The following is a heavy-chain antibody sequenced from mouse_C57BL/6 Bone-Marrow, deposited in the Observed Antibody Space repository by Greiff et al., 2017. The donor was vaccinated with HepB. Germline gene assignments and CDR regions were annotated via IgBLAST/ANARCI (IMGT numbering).Heavy chain of an antibody. Sequence: EVKLVESGGGLVKPGGSLKLSCAASGFTFSSYGMSWVRQTPEKRLEWVATISGGDIYFYYPDSVKGRFTISRDNAKNNLYLQMSSLRSEDTALYYCVREGAYYGNHWYFDVWGAGTSVTVSS. V-gene: IGHV5-9-2*01. D-gene: IGHD2-10*01. CDR1: GFTFSSYG. J-gene: IGHJ1*01. CDR3: VREGAYYGNHWYFDV. CDR2: ISGGDIYF.